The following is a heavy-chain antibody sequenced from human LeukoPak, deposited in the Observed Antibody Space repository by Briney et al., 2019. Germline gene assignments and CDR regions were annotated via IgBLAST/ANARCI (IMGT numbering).Heavy chain of an antibody. J-gene: IGHJ4*02. CDR2: IYYSGST. CDR1: GGSISSYY. V-gene: IGHV4-59*01. Sequence: SETLSLTCTVSGGSISSYYWSWIRQPPGKGLEWIGYIYYSGSTNYNPSLKSRVTISVDTSKNRFSLKLSSVTAADTAVYYCARVRQPYYFDYWGQGTLVTVSS. D-gene: IGHD3-10*01. CDR3: ARVRQPYYFDY.